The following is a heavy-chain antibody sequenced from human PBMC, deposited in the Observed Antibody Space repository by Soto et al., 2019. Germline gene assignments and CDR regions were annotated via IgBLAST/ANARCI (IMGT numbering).Heavy chain of an antibody. CDR1: GGSFSGYY. D-gene: IGHD5-12*01. Sequence: PSETLSLTCAVYGGSFSGYYWSWIRQPPGKGLEWIGEINHSGSTNYNPSLKSRVTISVDTSKNQFSLKLSSVTAADTAVYYCARAGRDGYNGYFDYWGQGTLVTVSS. CDR3: ARAGRDGYNGYFDY. CDR2: INHSGST. J-gene: IGHJ4*02. V-gene: IGHV4-34*01.